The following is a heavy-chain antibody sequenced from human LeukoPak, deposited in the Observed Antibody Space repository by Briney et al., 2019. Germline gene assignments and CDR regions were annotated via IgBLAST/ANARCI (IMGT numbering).Heavy chain of an antibody. V-gene: IGHV1-2*02. CDR3: ARDEGSTYNQLDS. Sequence: ASVKVSCKASGYTFDNFHIHWVRQAPGQGPEWMGWINCNDGSTNFAQKFQGRVTMTRVTAMSTVYMDLSGLGPDDTAIYYCARDEGSTYNQLDSWGQGTLVTVSS. CDR2: INCNDGST. CDR1: GYTFDNFH. J-gene: IGHJ5*01. D-gene: IGHD1-14*01.